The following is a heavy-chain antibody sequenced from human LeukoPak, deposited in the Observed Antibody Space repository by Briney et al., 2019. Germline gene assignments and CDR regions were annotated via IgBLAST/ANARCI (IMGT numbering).Heavy chain of an antibody. Sequence: PSETLSLTCTVSGGSISSSSYYWGWIRQPPGKGLEWIGSIYYSGSTYYNPSLKSRVTISVDTSKNQFSLKLSSVTAADTAVYYCARQSGYCYDKLDYWGQGTLVTVSS. V-gene: IGHV4-39*01. CDR3: ARQSGYCYDKLDY. CDR1: GGSISSSSYY. CDR2: IYYSGST. J-gene: IGHJ4*02. D-gene: IGHD5-18*01.